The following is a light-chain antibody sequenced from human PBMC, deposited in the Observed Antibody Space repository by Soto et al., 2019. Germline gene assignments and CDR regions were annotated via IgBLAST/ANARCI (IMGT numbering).Light chain of an antibody. V-gene: IGKV3-15*01. CDR3: QHYNNWPPWT. CDR2: GAS. J-gene: IGKJ1*01. CDR1: QSISSN. Sequence: EIVMTQSPATLSVSPGERATLSCRASQSISSNLAWYQQKPGQAPRLLIYGASTSATGIPARFSGSGSGTEFTLTISSLQSEDFAVYYCQHYNNWPPWTFGKGTKVEIK.